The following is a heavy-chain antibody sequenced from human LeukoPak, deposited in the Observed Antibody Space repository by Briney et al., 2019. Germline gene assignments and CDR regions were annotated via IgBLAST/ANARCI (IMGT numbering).Heavy chain of an antibody. CDR1: GFTFSSYS. CDR2: ISGSGGST. J-gene: IGHJ3*02. CDR3: GRDLNWGAFDI. D-gene: IGHD7-27*01. Sequence: HPGGSLRLSCAVSGFTFSSYSMDWVRQAPGKRLEWVSAISGSGGSTYYADSVKGRFTISRDNSRSMVWLQMNSLTAEDTAMYYCGRDLNWGAFDIRGLGTLVTVSS. V-gene: IGHV3-23*01.